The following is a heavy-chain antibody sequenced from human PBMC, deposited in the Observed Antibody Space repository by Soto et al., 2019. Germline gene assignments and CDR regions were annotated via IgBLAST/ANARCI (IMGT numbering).Heavy chain of an antibody. J-gene: IGHJ5*02. D-gene: IGHD3-3*01. V-gene: IGHV3-23*01. CDR2: ISGSGGST. CDR3: AKDYDFWSGLIVPTKSGFDP. Sequence: GGSLRLSCAASGFTFSSYAMSWVRQAPGKGLEWVSAISGSGGSTYYADSVKGRFTISRDNSKNTLYLQMNSLRAEDTAVYYCAKDYDFWSGLIVPTKSGFDPWGQGTLVTVSS. CDR1: GFTFSSYA.